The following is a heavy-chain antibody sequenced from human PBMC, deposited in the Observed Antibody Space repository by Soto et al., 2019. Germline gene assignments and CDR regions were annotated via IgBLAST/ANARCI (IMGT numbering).Heavy chain of an antibody. V-gene: IGHV4-30-4*01. CDR3: ARDRIAAAGPPYYYYGMDV. CDR2: IYYSGST. Sequence: SETLSLTCTVSGGSISSGDYYWSWIRQPPGKGLEWIGYIYYSGSTYYNPSLKSRVTISVDTSKNQFSLKLSSVTAADTAVYYCARDRIAAAGPPYYYYGMDVWGQGTTVTVSS. J-gene: IGHJ6*02. D-gene: IGHD6-13*01. CDR1: GGSISSGDYY.